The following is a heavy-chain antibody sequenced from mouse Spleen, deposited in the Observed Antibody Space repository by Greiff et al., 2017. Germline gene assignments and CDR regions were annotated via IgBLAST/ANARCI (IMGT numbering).Heavy chain of an antibody. CDR3: ARHWDDY. CDR1: GFNIKNTY. J-gene: IGHJ2*01. CDR2: IDPSDSYT. V-gene: IGHV1-50*01. Sequence: QVQLQQSVAELVRPGASVKLSCTASGFNIKNTYMHWVKQRPGQGLEWIGEIDPSDSYTNYNQKFKGKATLTVDTSSSTAYMQLSSLTSEDSAVYYCARHWDDYWGQGTTLTVSS. D-gene: IGHD4-1*01.